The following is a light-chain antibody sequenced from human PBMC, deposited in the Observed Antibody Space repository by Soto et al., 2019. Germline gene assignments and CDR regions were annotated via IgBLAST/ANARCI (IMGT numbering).Light chain of an antibody. CDR1: QSVRTN. CDR3: QQYSNVPPWT. CDR2: GAS. J-gene: IGKJ1*01. Sequence: EIVMTQSPDTLSVSPGERATLSCRASQSVRTNLAWYQHKPGQAPRLLIYGASTRATDIPCRFSSSGSGIEFTLTISSLQSDDFAVYYCQQYSNVPPWTFGQGTKMEIK. V-gene: IGKV3-15*01.